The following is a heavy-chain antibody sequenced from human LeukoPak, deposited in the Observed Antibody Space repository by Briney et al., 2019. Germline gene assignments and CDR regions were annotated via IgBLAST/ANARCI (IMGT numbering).Heavy chain of an antibody. CDR3: ARDAYCGGDCYEKDASDI. D-gene: IGHD2-21*02. CDR2: IYYSGST. Sequence: SETLSLTCTVSGGSISSSSYYWGWIRQPPGKGLEWIGSIYYSGSTYYNPSLKSRVTISVDTSKNQFSLKLSSVTAADTAVYYCARDAYCGGDCYEKDASDIWGQGTMVTVSS. J-gene: IGHJ3*02. V-gene: IGHV4-39*07. CDR1: GGSISSSSYY.